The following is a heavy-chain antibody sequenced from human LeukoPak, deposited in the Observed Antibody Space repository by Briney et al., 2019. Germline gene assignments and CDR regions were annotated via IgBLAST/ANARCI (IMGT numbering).Heavy chain of an antibody. J-gene: IGHJ4*02. Sequence: ASVKVSCKASGYTFASYGISWVRQAAGQGLEWMGWISAYNGNTNYAQKLQGRVTMTTDTSTSTAYMELRSLRSDDTAVYYCARDESYYYGSGSYYSFDYWGQGTLVTVSS. D-gene: IGHD3-10*01. CDR2: ISAYNGNT. V-gene: IGHV1-18*04. CDR3: ARDESYYYGSGSYYSFDY. CDR1: GYTFASYG.